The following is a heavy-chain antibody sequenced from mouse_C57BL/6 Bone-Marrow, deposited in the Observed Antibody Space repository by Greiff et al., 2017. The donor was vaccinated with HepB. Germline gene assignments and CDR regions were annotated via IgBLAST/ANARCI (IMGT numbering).Heavy chain of an antibody. V-gene: IGHV14-4*01. D-gene: IGHD2-4*01. CDR3: TTSDYAYPPYAMDY. CDR2: IDPENGDT. J-gene: IGHJ4*01. CDR1: GFNIKDDY. Sequence: VQLQQSGAELVRPGASVKLSCTASGFNIKDDYMPWVKQRPEQGLEWIGWIDPENGDTEYASKFQGKATITADTSSNTAYLQLSSLTSEDTAVYYCTTSDYAYPPYAMDYWGQGTSVTVSS.